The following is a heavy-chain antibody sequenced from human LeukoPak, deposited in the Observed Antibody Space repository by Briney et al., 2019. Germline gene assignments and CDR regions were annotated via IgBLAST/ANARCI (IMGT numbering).Heavy chain of an antibody. CDR2: IIPIFGTA. CDR3: ARDPRIADPYYYYGMDV. J-gene: IGHJ6*02. Sequence: SVKVSCKASGGTFISYAISWVRQAPGQGLEWMGGIIPIFGTANYAQKFQGRVTITADESTSTAYMELSSLRSEDTAVYYCARDPRIADPYYYYGMDVWGQETTVTVSS. D-gene: IGHD6-6*01. V-gene: IGHV1-69*13. CDR1: GGTFISYA.